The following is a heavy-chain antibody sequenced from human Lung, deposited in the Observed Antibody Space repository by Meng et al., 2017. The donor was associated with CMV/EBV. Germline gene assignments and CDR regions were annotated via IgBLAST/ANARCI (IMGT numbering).Heavy chain of an antibody. CDR3: ARRGRATVGY. V-gene: IGHV4-34*01. J-gene: IGHJ4*02. CDR1: GGSFSGYY. D-gene: IGHD1-26*01. CDR2: INHSGST. Sequence: LSCAVYGGSFSGYYWSWIRQPPGKGLEWIGEINHSGSTNYNPSLKSRVTISVGTSKNQFSLKLSSVTAADTAVYYCARRGRATVGYWGQGTLVTVSS.